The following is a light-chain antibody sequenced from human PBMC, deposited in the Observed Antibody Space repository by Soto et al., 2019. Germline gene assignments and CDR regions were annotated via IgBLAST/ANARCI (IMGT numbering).Light chain of an antibody. V-gene: IGLV2-14*01. CDR1: SSDVGGYNF. J-gene: IGLJ1*01. Sequence: LTQPASGSGSPGQSITIYCTGTSSDVGGYNFVSWYQQHPGKAPKLMIYEVSNRPSGVSNRFSGSKSGNTASLTISGLQAEDEADYYCSSYTSSTTLYVFGTGTKVTVL. CDR2: EVS. CDR3: SSYTSSTTLYV.